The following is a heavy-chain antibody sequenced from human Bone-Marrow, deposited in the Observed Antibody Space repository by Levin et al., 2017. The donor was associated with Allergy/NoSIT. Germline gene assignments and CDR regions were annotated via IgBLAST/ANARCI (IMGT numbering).Heavy chain of an antibody. CDR2: ISGSGGST. J-gene: IGHJ6*02. Sequence: PGGSLRLSCAASGFTFSSYAMSWVRQAPGKGLEWVSAISGSGGSTYYADSVKGRFTISRDNSKNTLYLQMNSLRAEDTAVYYCAKDLEGSRITMVRGVMPSPDYYDGMDVWGQGTTVTVSS. CDR3: AKDLEGSRITMVRGVMPSPDYYDGMDV. D-gene: IGHD3-10*01. V-gene: IGHV3-23*01. CDR1: GFTFSSYA.